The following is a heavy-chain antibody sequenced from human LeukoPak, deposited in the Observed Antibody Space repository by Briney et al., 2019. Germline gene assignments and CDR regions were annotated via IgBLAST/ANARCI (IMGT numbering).Heavy chain of an antibody. D-gene: IGHD6-6*01. CDR1: GGSVSSTSSY. CDR2: IYYSGST. V-gene: IGHV4-39*07. Sequence: PSETLSLTCTVSGGSVSSTSSYWGWFRQPPGKGLEWIGSIYYSGSTYYNPSLKSRVTISVDTSKNQFSLKLSSVTAADTAVHYCARVFKYSINWSFDYWGQGTLVTVSS. CDR3: ARVFKYSINWSFDY. J-gene: IGHJ4*02.